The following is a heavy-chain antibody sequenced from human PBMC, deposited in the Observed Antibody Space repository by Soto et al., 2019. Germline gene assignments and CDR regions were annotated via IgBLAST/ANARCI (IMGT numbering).Heavy chain of an antibody. J-gene: IGHJ6*03. CDR1: GYTFTGYY. D-gene: IGHD2-2*01. CDR3: ARGFFKLLLNYYYMDV. CDR2: INPNSGGT. V-gene: IGHV1-2*04. Sequence: ASVKVSCKASGYTFTGYYMHWVRQAPGQGLEWMGWINPNSGGTNYAQKFQGWVTMTRDTSISTAYMELSRLRSDDTAVYYCARGFFKLLLNYYYMDVWGKGTTVTVSS.